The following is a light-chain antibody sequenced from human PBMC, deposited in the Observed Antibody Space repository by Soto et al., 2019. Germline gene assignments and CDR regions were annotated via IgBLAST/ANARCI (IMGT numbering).Light chain of an antibody. Sequence: QSVLAQPPSASGSPGQSVTISCTGSGSDIGAYNFVSWYQQHPGKAPKLLIYGKNERPSGIPDRFSASKSGTSATLGITGLQTGDEADYYCGAWDHSLNVGVFGGGTKLTVL. CDR3: GAWDHSLNVGV. CDR1: GSDIGAYNF. CDR2: GKN. V-gene: IGLV1-51*01. J-gene: IGLJ3*02.